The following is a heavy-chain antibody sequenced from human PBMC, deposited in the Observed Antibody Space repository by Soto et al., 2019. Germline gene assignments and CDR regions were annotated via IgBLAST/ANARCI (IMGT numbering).Heavy chain of an antibody. J-gene: IGHJ3*02. CDR1: GYTFTSYA. D-gene: IGHD3-9*01. Sequence: SVKVSCKASGYTFTSYAMHWVRQAPGQRLEWMGWINAGNGNTKYSQKFQGRVTITRDTSASTAYMELSSLRSEDTAVYYCARDGYYDILTGYPDAFDIWGQGTMVTVSS. V-gene: IGHV1-3*01. CDR3: ARDGYYDILTGYPDAFDI. CDR2: INAGNGNT.